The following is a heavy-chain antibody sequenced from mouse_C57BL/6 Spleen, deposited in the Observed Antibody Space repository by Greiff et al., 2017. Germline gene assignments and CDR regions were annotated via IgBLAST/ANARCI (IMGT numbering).Heavy chain of an antibody. V-gene: IGHV1-52*01. CDR2: IDPSDSET. J-gene: IGHJ3*01. CDR3: ARWDSNYTFAY. D-gene: IGHD2-5*01. Sequence: QVQLQQPGAELVRPGSSVKLSCKASGYTFTSYWMHWVKQRPIQGLEWIGNIDPSDSETHYNQKFKDKATLTVDKSSSTAYMQLSSLTSEDSAVYYWARWDSNYTFAYWGQGTLVTVSA. CDR1: GYTFTSYW.